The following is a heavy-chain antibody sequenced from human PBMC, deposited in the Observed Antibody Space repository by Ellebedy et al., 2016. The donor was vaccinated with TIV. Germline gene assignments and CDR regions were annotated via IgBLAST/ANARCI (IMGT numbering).Heavy chain of an antibody. J-gene: IGHJ5*02. CDR1: GYTFTGYF. CDR2: INSNSGGT. CDR3: ARTRGSSSVELDP. D-gene: IGHD6-6*01. Sequence: ASVKVSCKASGYTFTGYFVHWVRQATGQGLEWMGWINSNSGGTNYEQKFQGRVSMTRDTSISTAYMELSSLKFDDTAIYYCARTRGSSSVELDPWGQGTLVTVSS. V-gene: IGHV1-2*02.